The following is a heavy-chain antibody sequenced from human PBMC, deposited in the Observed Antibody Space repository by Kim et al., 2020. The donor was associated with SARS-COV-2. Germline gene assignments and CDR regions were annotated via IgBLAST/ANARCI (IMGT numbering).Heavy chain of an antibody. CDR1: GFTFSSYS. Sequence: GGSLRLSCAASGFTFSSYSMNWVRQAPGKGLEWVSSISSSSSYIYYADSVKGRFTISRDNAKNSLYLQMNSLRAEDTAVYYCARGKLGGGMDVWGQGTTVTVSS. V-gene: IGHV3-21*01. J-gene: IGHJ6*02. CDR2: ISSSSSYI. CDR3: ARGKLGGGMDV. D-gene: IGHD3-16*01.